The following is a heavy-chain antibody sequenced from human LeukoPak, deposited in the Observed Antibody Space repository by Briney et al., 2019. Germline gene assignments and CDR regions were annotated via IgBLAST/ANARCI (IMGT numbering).Heavy chain of an antibody. J-gene: IGHJ4*02. CDR2: IYYSGST. Sequence: SETLSLTCTVSGGSISSYYWSWIRQPPGKGLEWSGYIYYSGSTNYNPSLKSRVTISVDTSKNQFSLKLSSVTAADTAVYYCARGTPPSIAVAGAFDYWGQGTLVTVSS. D-gene: IGHD6-19*01. CDR1: GGSISSYY. CDR3: ARGTPPSIAVAGAFDY. V-gene: IGHV4-59*12.